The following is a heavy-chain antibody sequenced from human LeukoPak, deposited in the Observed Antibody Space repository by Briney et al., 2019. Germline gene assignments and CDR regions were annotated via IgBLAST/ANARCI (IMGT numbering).Heavy chain of an antibody. Sequence: PGGSLRPSCAASGLTFRRNGMHWVRQAPGKGLEWVSDISESSSTTNYADSVKGRFTISRDNAKNSLYLQMNSLRDDDTAVYYCARCITMIRGATLPIDYWGLGSLVTVSS. CDR2: ISESSSTT. J-gene: IGHJ4*02. V-gene: IGHV3-48*02. D-gene: IGHD3-10*01. CDR3: ARCITMIRGATLPIDY. CDR1: GLTFRRNG.